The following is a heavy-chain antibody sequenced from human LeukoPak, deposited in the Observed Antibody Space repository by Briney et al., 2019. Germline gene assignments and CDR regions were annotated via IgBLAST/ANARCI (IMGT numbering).Heavy chain of an antibody. CDR2: INPNSGGT. D-gene: IGHD2-2*01. J-gene: IGHJ3*02. CDR1: GYTFTGYY. Sequence: GASVKVSCKASGYTFTGYYMHWVRQAPRQGLEWMGWINPNSGGTNYAQKFQGWVTMTRDTSISTAYMELSRLRSDDTAVYYCAREYCSSTSCYAVAFDIWGQGTMVTVSS. CDR3: AREYCSSTSCYAVAFDI. V-gene: IGHV1-2*04.